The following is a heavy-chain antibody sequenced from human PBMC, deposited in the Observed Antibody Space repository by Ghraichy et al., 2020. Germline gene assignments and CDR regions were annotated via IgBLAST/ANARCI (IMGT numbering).Heavy chain of an antibody. D-gene: IGHD4-23*01. Sequence: SETLSLTCAVYGWSFSGYYWSWIRQPPGKGLEWIGEINHSGSTNYNSSLKSRVTISVDTSKNQFSLKLSSVTAAATAGYYCAGGRLGGPNWFDPWGQGTLVTVSS. CDR3: AGGRLGGPNWFDP. J-gene: IGHJ5*02. CDR2: INHSGST. V-gene: IGHV4-34*01. CDR1: GWSFSGYY.